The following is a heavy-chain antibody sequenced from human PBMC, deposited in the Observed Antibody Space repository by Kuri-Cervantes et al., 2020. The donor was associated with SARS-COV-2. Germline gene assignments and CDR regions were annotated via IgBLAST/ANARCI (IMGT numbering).Heavy chain of an antibody. V-gene: IGHV4-59*01. D-gene: IGHD2-2*01. CDR3: ARGDVVVPAAMSYYYYYYGMDV. CDR2: LYYSGST. CDR1: GGSISSYY. J-gene: IGHJ6*02. Sequence: SETLSLTCTVSGGSISSYYWSWIRQPPGKGLEWIGYLYYSGSTNYNPSLKSRVTISVDTSKNQFSLKLSSVTAADTAVYYCARGDVVVPAAMSYYYYYYGMDVWGQGTTVTVSS.